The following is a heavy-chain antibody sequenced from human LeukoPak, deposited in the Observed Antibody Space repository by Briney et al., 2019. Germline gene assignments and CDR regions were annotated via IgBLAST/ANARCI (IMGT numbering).Heavy chain of an antibody. D-gene: IGHD1-26*01. CDR2: INPNSGGT. CDR1: GYTFTGYY. V-gene: IGHV1-2*02. Sequence: VASVKVSCKASGYTFTGYYMHWVRQAPGQGLEWMGWINPNSGGTNYAQKFQGRVTMTRDASTSTIYMELSSLRSEDTAVYYCGRGHPSGSYIDYWGQGTLVTVSS. J-gene: IGHJ4*02. CDR3: GRGHPSGSYIDY.